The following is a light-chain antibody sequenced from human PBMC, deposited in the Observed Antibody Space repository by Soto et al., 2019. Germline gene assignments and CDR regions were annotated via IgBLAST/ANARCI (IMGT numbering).Light chain of an antibody. V-gene: IGKV3-20*01. CDR3: QQSGT. CDR2: GAS. Sequence: EIVLTQSPGTLSLSPGERATLSCRASQSVGSSYLAWYQQKAGQAPRLLIYGASSRATGIPDRFSGSGSGTDFTLTISRLEPEDFAVYYCQQSGTFGQGTKVDIK. J-gene: IGKJ1*01. CDR1: QSVGSSY.